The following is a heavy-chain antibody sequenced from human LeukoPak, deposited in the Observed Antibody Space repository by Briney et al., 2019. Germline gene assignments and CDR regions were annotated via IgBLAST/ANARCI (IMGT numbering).Heavy chain of an antibody. CDR3: AKTMNRIVGATTNFDY. CDR1: GVTFSSYA. V-gene: IGHV3-23*01. D-gene: IGHD1-26*01. CDR2: ISGSGGST. J-gene: IGHJ4*02. Sequence: GGSLRLSCAASGVTFSSYAMIWVRQAPGKGLEWVSAISGSGGSTYYADSVKGRFTISRDNSKNTLYLQMNSLRAEDTAVYYCAKTMNRIVGATTNFDYWGQGTLVTVSS.